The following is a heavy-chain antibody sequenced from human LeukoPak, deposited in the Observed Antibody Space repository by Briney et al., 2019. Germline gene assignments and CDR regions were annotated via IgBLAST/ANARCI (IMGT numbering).Heavy chain of an antibody. CDR3: ARRTNTVFGVVIGYFDY. Sequence: SETLPLTCTVSGASISSNSHYWGWIRQPPGKGLEWIGSIYYSGSTYYNPSLKSRVTLSVDTSRNQFSLKLSSVTAADTAVYYCARRTNTVFGVVIGYFDYWGQGTLATVSS. CDR2: IYYSGST. D-gene: IGHD3-3*01. J-gene: IGHJ4*02. CDR1: GASISSNSHY. V-gene: IGHV4-39*01.